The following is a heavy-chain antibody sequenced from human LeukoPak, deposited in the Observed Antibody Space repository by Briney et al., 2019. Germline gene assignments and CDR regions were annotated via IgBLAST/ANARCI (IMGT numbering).Heavy chain of an antibody. CDR2: ISSSSSTI. CDR1: GFTFSSYS. CDR3: ARGGAYSSSWYEHFDY. D-gene: IGHD6-13*01. Sequence: GGSLRLSCAASGFTFSSYSMNWVRQAPGKGLEWVSYISSSSSTIYYADSVKGRFTISRDNAKNSLYLQMNSLRAEDTAVYYCARGGAYSSSWYEHFDYWGQGTLVTVSS. V-gene: IGHV3-48*01. J-gene: IGHJ4*02.